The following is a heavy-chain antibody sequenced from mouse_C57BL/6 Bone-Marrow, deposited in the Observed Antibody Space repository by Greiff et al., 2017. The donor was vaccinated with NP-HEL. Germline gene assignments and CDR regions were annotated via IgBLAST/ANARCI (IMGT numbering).Heavy chain of an antibody. D-gene: IGHD3-2*02. CDR2: INYDGSST. J-gene: IGHJ2*01. CDR1: GFTFSDYY. Sequence: EVKLVESEGGLVQPGSSMKLSCTASGFTFSDYYMAWVRQVPEKGLEWVANINYDGSSTYYLDSLKSRFIISRDNAKNILYLQMSSLKSEDTATYYCARGDSSAYSYFDYWGQGTTLTVSS. CDR3: ARGDSSAYSYFDY. V-gene: IGHV5-16*01.